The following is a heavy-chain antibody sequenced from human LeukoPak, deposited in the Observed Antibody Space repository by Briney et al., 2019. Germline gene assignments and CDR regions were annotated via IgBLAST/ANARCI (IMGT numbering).Heavy chain of an antibody. J-gene: IGHJ6*02. CDR2: INPNSGGT. Sequence: GASVKVSCKASGYTFTGYYMHWVRQAPGQGLEWMGWINPNSGGTNYAQKFRGRVTMTRDTSISTAYMELSRLRSDDTAVYYCAREMYYYDSSGSYYYYGMDVWGQGTTVTVSS. CDR1: GYTFTGYY. D-gene: IGHD3-22*01. CDR3: AREMYYYDSSGSYYYYGMDV. V-gene: IGHV1-2*02.